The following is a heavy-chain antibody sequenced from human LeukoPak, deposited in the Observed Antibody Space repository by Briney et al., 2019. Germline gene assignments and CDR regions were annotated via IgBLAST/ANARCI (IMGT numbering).Heavy chain of an antibody. Sequence: GGSLRLSCAVSGFSVSSYGMSWVRQAPGKGLEWISAINLNGDTKYYADPVKGRFTIPRDHSENTLYLHMNSLRTEDTAVYYGGQGYSSGWFPNWGQGSLVSVSS. D-gene: IGHD6-19*01. J-gene: IGHJ4*02. CDR2: INLNGDTK. CDR1: GFSVSSYG. CDR3: GQGYSSGWFPN. V-gene: IGHV3-23*01.